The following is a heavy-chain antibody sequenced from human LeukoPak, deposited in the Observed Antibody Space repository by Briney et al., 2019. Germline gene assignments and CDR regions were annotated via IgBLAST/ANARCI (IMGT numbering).Heavy chain of an antibody. V-gene: IGHV3-23*01. J-gene: IGHJ4*02. Sequence: GGSLRLSCAASGFTFSSYAMSWVRQAPGKGLEWVSAISGSGGSTYYADSVKGRFTISRDNSKNTLYLQMNSLRAEDTAVYYCATGTVRLSFGEPWSLDYWGQGTLVTVSS. CDR1: GFTFSSYA. D-gene: IGHD3-10*01. CDR2: ISGSGGST. CDR3: ATGTVRLSFGEPWSLDY.